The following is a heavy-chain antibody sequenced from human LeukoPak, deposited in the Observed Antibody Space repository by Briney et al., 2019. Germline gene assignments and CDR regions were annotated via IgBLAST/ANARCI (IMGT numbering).Heavy chain of an antibody. V-gene: IGHV4-61*01. D-gene: IGHD3-22*01. CDR1: GGSVSNSLYY. CDR2: IYYNGDT. CDR3: ARVAHYYDSSGYFDY. J-gene: IGHJ4*02. Sequence: SETLSLTCTVSGGSVSNSLYYWSWIRQPPGKGLEWIGYIYYNGDTNYNPSLKSRVTISVDTSKNQFSLKLSSVTAADTAVYYCARVAHYYDSSGYFDYWGQGTLVTVSS.